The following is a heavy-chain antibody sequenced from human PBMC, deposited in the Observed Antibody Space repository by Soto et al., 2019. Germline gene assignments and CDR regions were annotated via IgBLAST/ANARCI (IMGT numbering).Heavy chain of an antibody. CDR2: IIPIFGTA. CDR1: GGTFSSYA. Sequence: QVQLVQSGAEVKKPGSSVKVSCKASGGTFSSYAISWVRQAPGQGLEWMGGIIPIFGTANYAQKFQGRVTITADESTSTAYMELRSLRSEDTDVYYCATDCSGGRCYVDRDFDIWGQGPMVTVSS. V-gene: IGHV1-69*12. CDR3: ATDCSGGRCYVDRDFDI. J-gene: IGHJ3*02. D-gene: IGHD2-15*01.